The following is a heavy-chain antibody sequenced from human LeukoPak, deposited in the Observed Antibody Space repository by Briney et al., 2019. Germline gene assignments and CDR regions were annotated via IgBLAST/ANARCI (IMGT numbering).Heavy chain of an antibody. Sequence: PSETLSLTCTVSGGSISSSSYYWGWIRQPPGKGLEWIGSIYYSGSTYYNPSLKSRVTISVDTSKNQFSLKLSSVTAADTAVYYCARVLAAAGRAGWFDPWGQGTLVTVSS. CDR1: GGSISSSSYY. CDR3: ARVLAAAGRAGWFDP. J-gene: IGHJ5*02. D-gene: IGHD6-13*01. CDR2: IYYSGST. V-gene: IGHV4-39*07.